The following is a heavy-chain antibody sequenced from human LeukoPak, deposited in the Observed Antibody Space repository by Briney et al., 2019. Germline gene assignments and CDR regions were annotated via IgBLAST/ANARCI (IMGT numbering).Heavy chain of an antibody. J-gene: IGHJ4*02. V-gene: IGHV4-34*01. CDR1: GGSFRGYY. Sequence: SETLSLTCAVYGGSFRGYYWSWIRQPPGKGLEWIGEINHSGSTNYNPSLKSRVTISVDTSKNQFSLKLSSVTAADTAVYYCARGDVDTAADFDYWGQGTLVTVSS. D-gene: IGHD5-18*01. CDR2: INHSGST. CDR3: ARGDVDTAADFDY.